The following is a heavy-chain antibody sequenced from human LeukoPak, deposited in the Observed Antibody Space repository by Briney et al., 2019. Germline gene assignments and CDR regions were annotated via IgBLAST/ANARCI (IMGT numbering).Heavy chain of an antibody. Sequence: ASVKVSCKASGYTFTSYYMHWVRQAPGLGLEWMGWINPNSGGTNYAQKLQGRVTMTRDTSISTAYMELSRLRSDDTAVYYCARGVLWQQGSRYFDYWGQGTLVTVSS. V-gene: IGHV1-2*02. J-gene: IGHJ4*02. D-gene: IGHD3-10*01. CDR1: GYTFTSYY. CDR3: ARGVLWQQGSRYFDY. CDR2: INPNSGGT.